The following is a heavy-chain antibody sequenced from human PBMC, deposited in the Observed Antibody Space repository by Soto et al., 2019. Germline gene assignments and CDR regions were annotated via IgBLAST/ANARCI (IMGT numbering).Heavy chain of an antibody. CDR3: AKGPLAVTTSLFDP. Sequence: QVQLVQSGAELKKPGASVKVSCKASGYTFTSYDINWVRQATVHGLEWMGWMNPNSGNTGYAQKFQGRVTMTRNTSISTAYMELSSLRSEDTAVYYCAKGPLAVTTSLFDPWGQGPLVTVSS. CDR1: GYTFTSYD. D-gene: IGHD4-4*01. CDR2: MNPNSGNT. V-gene: IGHV1-8*01. J-gene: IGHJ5*02.